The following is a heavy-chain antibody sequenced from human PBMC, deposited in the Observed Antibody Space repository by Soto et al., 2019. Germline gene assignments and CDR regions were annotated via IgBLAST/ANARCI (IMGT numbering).Heavy chain of an antibody. V-gene: IGHV1-46*01. CDR1: VYTMTVYH. J-gene: IGHJ3*02. CDR3: ARDATAYCSSTSCRANDAFDI. CDR2: INANSGST. D-gene: IGHD2-2*01. Sequence: GASVEVSCKGAVYTMTVYHMHCVSQTPRQGLEWMGIINANSGSTSYAQKLQGRVTMTTDTSTSTAYMELRSLRSDDTAVYYCARDATAYCSSTSCRANDAFDIWGQGTMVTVSS.